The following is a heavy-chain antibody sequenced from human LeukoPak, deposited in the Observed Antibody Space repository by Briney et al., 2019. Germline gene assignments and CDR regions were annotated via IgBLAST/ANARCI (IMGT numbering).Heavy chain of an antibody. CDR3: ARGSSSPASD. V-gene: IGHV4-34*01. CDR1: GGSFSGYY. D-gene: IGHD6-13*01. J-gene: IGHJ4*02. CDR2: INHSGST. Sequence: SETLSLTCAVYGGSFSGYYWSWIRQPPGKGLEWIGEINHSGSTNYNPSLKSRVTISVDTSKNQFSLKLGSVTAADTAVYYCARGSSSPASDWGQGTLVTVSS.